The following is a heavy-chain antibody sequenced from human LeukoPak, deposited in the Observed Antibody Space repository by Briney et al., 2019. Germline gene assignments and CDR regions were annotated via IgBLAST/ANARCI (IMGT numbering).Heavy chain of an antibody. V-gene: IGHV1-18*04. CDR1: GYTFTSYY. Sequence: ASVKVSCKASGYTFTSYYMHWVRQAPGQGLEWMGWISAYNGDTNYAQKLQGRVTMTTDTSTSTAYMELRSLRSDDTAVYYCARDFYGSGSSVGYWGQGTLVTVSS. CDR3: ARDFYGSGSSVGY. J-gene: IGHJ4*02. CDR2: ISAYNGDT. D-gene: IGHD3-10*01.